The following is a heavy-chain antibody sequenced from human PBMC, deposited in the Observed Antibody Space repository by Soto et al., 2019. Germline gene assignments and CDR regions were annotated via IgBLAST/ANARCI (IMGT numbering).Heavy chain of an antibody. V-gene: IGHV1-69*13. Sequence: GASVKVSCKASGGTFSSYAISWVRQAPGQGLEWMGGIIPIFGTANYAQKFQGRVTITADESTSTAYMELSSLRSEDTAVYYCARLIKTYSSGYYENWFDPWGQGTLVTVSS. CDR3: ARLIKTYSSGYYENWFDP. D-gene: IGHD3-22*01. CDR1: GGTFSSYA. J-gene: IGHJ5*02. CDR2: IIPIFGTA.